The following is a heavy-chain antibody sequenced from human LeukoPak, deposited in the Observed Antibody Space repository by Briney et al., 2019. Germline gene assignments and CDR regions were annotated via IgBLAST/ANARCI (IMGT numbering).Heavy chain of an antibody. D-gene: IGHD3-22*01. V-gene: IGHV3-74*01. Sequence: PGGSLRLSCAASGLTFSSYWMHWVRQAPGKGLVWVSRIKSDGSTRYADSVKGRFTVSRDNAKNTASLQMNSLRAEDTGVYYCARAPSEIGGYYPEYFRHWGQGTLVIVSS. CDR3: ARAPSEIGGYYPEYFRH. CDR1: GLTFSSYW. CDR2: IKSDGST. J-gene: IGHJ1*01.